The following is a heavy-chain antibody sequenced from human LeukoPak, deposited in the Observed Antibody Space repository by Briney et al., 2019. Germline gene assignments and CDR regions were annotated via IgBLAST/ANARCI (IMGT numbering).Heavy chain of an antibody. Sequence: SGGSLRLSCAASGFTFRNYAMNWVRQAPGKGLEWVAGIGGGDDIEYADSVKGRFTGSRDYSKNTLYLQMSSLRIEDTAVYYCTKDATPFNSIWDYFDSWGQGTLVTVSA. V-gene: IGHV3-23*01. CDR3: TKDATPFNSIWDYFDS. CDR2: IGGGDDI. CDR1: GFTFRNYA. J-gene: IGHJ4*02. D-gene: IGHD7-27*01.